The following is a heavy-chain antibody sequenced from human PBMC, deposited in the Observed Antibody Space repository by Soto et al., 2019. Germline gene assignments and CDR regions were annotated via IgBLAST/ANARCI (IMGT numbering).Heavy chain of an antibody. D-gene: IGHD6-13*01. J-gene: IGHJ3*01. Sequence: QVQLPESRPGLVKPSQTLSLTCTVSGGSISSGCYYWSWIRQHPGKVLEWIGYIYYSGSTSYNPSLKGRVTLSVDTSKNQCSLKLSSVTAADTAVYYCARDSRSAAATWGKGTMVTVSS. CDR1: GGSISSGCYY. CDR2: IYYSGST. CDR3: ARDSRSAAAT. V-gene: IGHV4-31*03.